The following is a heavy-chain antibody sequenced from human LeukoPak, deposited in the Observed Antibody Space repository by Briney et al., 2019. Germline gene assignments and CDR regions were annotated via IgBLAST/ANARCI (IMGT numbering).Heavy chain of an antibody. D-gene: IGHD6-19*01. CDR1: GFTFDDYS. CDR3: AKVSVAVAGSFDY. Sequence: PGGSLRLSCAASGFTFDDYSMVWVRQVPGKGLEWVSGISWNSENIAYADSVKGRFTISRDNAKNSLYLQMNSLRPDDTAFYYCAKVSVAVAGSFDYWGQGTLVTVSP. CDR2: ISWNSENI. J-gene: IGHJ4*02. V-gene: IGHV3-9*01.